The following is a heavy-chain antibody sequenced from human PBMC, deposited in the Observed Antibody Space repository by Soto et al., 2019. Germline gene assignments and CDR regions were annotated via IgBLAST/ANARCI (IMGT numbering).Heavy chain of an antibody. CDR3: PTDLVPGGADV. V-gene: IGHV3-9*02. CDR1: AFTSRNYA. Sequence: PGGSLRLSCVVSAFTSRNYAIHWIRQAPGKGLEWVSGFDFNSGRTGYADSVKGRFTISRDNAKNSLSLEMKSLRVEDTALYYCPTDLVPGGADVWGQGTTVTVSS. J-gene: IGHJ6*02. D-gene: IGHD3-16*01. CDR2: FDFNSGRT.